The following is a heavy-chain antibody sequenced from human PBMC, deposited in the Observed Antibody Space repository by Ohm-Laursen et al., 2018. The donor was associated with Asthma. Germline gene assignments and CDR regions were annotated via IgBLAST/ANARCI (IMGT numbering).Heavy chain of an antibody. CDR3: AKDRGFNYGYGMDV. D-gene: IGHD5-18*01. CDR2: ISYDGSNK. J-gene: IGHJ6*02. Sequence: SLRLSCAASGFTFSSYGMHWVRQAPGKGLEWVAVISYDGSNKYYADSVKGRFTISRDNSKNTLYLQMNSLRAEDTALYYCAKDRGFNYGYGMDVWGQGTTVTVSS. CDR1: GFTFSSYG. V-gene: IGHV3-30*18.